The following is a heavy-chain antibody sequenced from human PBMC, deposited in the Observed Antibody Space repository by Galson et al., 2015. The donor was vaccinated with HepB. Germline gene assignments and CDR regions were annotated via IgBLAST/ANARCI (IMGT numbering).Heavy chain of an antibody. D-gene: IGHD6-13*01. CDR2: IWYDGSNK. CDR3: AKDQGYSSSWSPY. J-gene: IGHJ4*02. Sequence: SLRLSCAASGFTFSSYGMHWVRQAPGKGLEWVAVIWYDGSNKYYADSVKGRFTISRDNSKNTLYLQMNSLRAEDTAVYYCAKDQGYSSSWSPYWGQGTLVTVSS. V-gene: IGHV3-33*06. CDR1: GFTFSSYG.